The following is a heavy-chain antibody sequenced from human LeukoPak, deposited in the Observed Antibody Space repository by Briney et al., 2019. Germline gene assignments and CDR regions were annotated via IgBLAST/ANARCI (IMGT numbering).Heavy chain of an antibody. J-gene: IGHJ5*02. CDR1: GASISSSNYY. V-gene: IGHV4-39*02. CDR2: IYYSGST. CDR3: ARERVWRYCGGDSCGWFDP. D-gene: IGHD2-21*02. Sequence: TSETPSLTCAVSGASISSSNYYWGWIRQPPGKGLEWIGSIYYSGSTYYNPSLKSRVTISVDTSKNQFSLKLSSVTAADTAVYYCARERVWRYCGGDSCGWFDPWGQGTLVTVSS.